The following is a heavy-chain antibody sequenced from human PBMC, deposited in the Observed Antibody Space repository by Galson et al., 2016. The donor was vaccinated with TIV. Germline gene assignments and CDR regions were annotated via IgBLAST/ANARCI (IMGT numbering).Heavy chain of an antibody. CDR3: ATDRNTVLDTYPYHYGMDV. D-gene: IGHD5-18*01. V-gene: IGHV1-69*13. J-gene: IGHJ6*02. CDR1: GGTFSTSV. Sequence: SVKVSCKASGGTFSTSVFNWLRQAPGQGLEWMGVINPLFGTANYAQTFQGRLTIPADESTSSAHLELSSLRSDDTAVYFCATDRNTVLDTYPYHYGMDVWGQGTTVTVSS. CDR2: INPLFGTA.